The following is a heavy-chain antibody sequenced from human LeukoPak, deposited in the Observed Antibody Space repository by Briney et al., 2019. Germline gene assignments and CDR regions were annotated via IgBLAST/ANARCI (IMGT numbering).Heavy chain of an antibody. CDR2: ISAYNGNA. CDR3: ARANYYSGMDV. V-gene: IGHV1-18*01. CDR1: GYTFTSYF. Sequence: ASVRVSCKAAGYTFTSYFISWGRQAPGQGLEWMGWISAYNGNANYAQKFLGRVTMTTDTAPSTAYMELWSLRSDDTAVFYCARANYYSGMDVWGQGTPVTVSS. J-gene: IGHJ6*02.